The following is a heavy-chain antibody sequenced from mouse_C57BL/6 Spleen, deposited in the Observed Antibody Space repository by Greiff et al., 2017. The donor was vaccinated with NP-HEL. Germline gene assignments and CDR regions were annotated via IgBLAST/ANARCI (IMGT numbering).Heavy chain of an antibody. CDR3: ARYPPYDYGRYFDV. J-gene: IGHJ1*03. V-gene: IGHV1-76*01. D-gene: IGHD2-4*01. Sequence: QVHVKQSGAELVRPGASVKLSCKASGYTSTDYYINWVKQRPGQGLEWIARIYPGSGNTYYNEKFKGKATLTAEKSSSTAYMQLSSLTSEDSAVYFCARYPPYDYGRYFDVWGTRTTVTVSS. CDR1: GYTSTDYY. CDR2: IYPGSGNT.